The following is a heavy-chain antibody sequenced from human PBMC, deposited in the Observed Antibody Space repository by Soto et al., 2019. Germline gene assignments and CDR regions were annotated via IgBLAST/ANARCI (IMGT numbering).Heavy chain of an antibody. J-gene: IGHJ5*02. CDR1: GFTFSSYA. CDR2: ISGSGGST. CDR3: AKTRVPAATAGVYWFDP. D-gene: IGHD2-2*01. Sequence: GGSLRLSCAASGFTFSSYAMSWVRQAPGKGLEWVSAISGSGGSTYYADSVKGRFTISRDNSKNTLYLQMNSLRAEDTAVYYCAKTRVPAATAGVYWFDPWGQGTLVTVSS. V-gene: IGHV3-23*01.